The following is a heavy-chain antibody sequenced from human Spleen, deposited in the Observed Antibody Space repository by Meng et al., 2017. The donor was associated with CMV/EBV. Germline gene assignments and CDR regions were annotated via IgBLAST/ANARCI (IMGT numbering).Heavy chain of an antibody. J-gene: IGHJ5*02. D-gene: IGHD1-26*01. Sequence: SETLSLTCTVSGGSISSYYWSWIRQPPGKGLEWIGYIYYSGSTYYNPSLKSRVTISVDTSKNQFSLKLSSVTTADTAVYYCARGGSWFDPWGPGTLVTVSS. CDR2: IYYSGST. V-gene: IGHV4-59*01. CDR3: ARGGSWFDP. CDR1: GGSISSYY.